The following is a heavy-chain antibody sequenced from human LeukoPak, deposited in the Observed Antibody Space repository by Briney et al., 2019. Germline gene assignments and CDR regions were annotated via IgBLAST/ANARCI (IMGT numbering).Heavy chain of an antibody. CDR3: ASSPSSGSYSFGY. CDR2: IYYSGST. J-gene: IGHJ4*02. CDR1: GGSISSGDYY. V-gene: IGHV4-30-4*08. D-gene: IGHD3-10*01. Sequence: SETLSLTCTVSGGSISSGDYYWSWIRQPPGKGLAWIGYIYYSGSTYYNPSLKSRVTISVDTSKNQFSLKLSSVTAADTAVYYCASSPSSGSYSFGYWGQGTLVTVSS.